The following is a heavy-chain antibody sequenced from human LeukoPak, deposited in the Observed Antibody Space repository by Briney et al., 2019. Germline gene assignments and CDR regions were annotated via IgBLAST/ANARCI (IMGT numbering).Heavy chain of an antibody. Sequence: GASVKVSCKVSGYTLTELSMHWVRQAPGQGLDWMGWINPNSGVTNYAQKFQGRVTMTRDTSFSTTYMELNRLRSDDTAVYYCASGPSDLGSSSQYWGQGTLVTVSS. CDR1: GYTLTELS. CDR2: INPNSGVT. D-gene: IGHD6-6*01. J-gene: IGHJ4*02. CDR3: ASGPSDLGSSSQY. V-gene: IGHV1-2*02.